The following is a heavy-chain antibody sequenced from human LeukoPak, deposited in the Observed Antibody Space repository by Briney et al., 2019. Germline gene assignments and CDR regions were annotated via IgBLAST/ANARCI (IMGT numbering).Heavy chain of an antibody. CDR1: GYTLTELS. CDR2: FDPEDGET. J-gene: IGHJ5*02. CDR3: ARGENRGYCSGGSCYLNWFDP. Sequence: ASVKVSCKVSGYTLTELSMHWVRQAPGKGLEWMGGFDPEDGETIYAQKFQGRVTMTEDTSTDTAYMELSSLRSEDTAVYYCARGENRGYCSGGSCYLNWFDPWGQGTLVTVSS. V-gene: IGHV1-24*01. D-gene: IGHD2-15*01.